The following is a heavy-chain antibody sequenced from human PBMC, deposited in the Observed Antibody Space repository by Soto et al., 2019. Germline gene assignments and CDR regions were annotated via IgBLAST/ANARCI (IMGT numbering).Heavy chain of an antibody. CDR2: INTYNGNT. V-gene: IGHV1-18*01. D-gene: IGHD3-10*01. CDR3: ARNHDSGNYFYFDY. Sequence: GASVKVSCKASGYPFTSYGISWVRQAPGQGLEWMGWINTYNGNTNYAQKLQGRVTMTTNTSTSTAYMELGSLRPDDTAVYYCARNHDSGNYFYFDYWGQGTLVTVSS. J-gene: IGHJ4*02. CDR1: GYPFTSYG.